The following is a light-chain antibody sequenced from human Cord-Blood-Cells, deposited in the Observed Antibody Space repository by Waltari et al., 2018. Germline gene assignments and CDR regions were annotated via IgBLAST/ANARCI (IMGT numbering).Light chain of an antibody. CDR3: AAWDDSLSGYV. V-gene: IGLV1-47*01. Sequence: QSVLTQPPSASGTPGQRVTISCSGSSSNIGRNYVYWYQQPPGTAPKLLIHRNNQRPSGVPDRFSGSKSGTSASLAISGLRSEDEADYYCAAWDDSLSGYVFGTGTKVTVL. CDR1: SSNIGRNY. CDR2: RNN. J-gene: IGLJ1*01.